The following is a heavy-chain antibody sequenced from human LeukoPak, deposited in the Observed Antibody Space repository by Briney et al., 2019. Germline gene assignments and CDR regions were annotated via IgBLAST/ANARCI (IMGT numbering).Heavy chain of an antibody. Sequence: SETLSLTCAVSGGSFSGHYWSWIRQSPGKGLDWIVEITERGSTNYNPSLKSRVTISRATSKNHFSLKVSSVTAADTAVYYCARGPITEDGTFHSPNAWGQGTLVTVSS. J-gene: IGHJ5*02. V-gene: IGHV4-34*01. CDR2: ITERGST. CDR3: ARGPITEDGTFHSPNA. CDR1: GGSFSGHY. D-gene: IGHD1-1*01.